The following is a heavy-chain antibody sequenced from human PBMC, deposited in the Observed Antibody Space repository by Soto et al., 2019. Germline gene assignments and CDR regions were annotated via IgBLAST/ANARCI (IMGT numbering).Heavy chain of an antibody. V-gene: IGHV3-23*01. D-gene: IGHD5-12*01. CDR3: TKREGSDYANWSCDY. CDR2: ITGSGGNA. CDR1: GFTFSSYA. J-gene: IGHJ4*02. Sequence: EVQLLESGGGLVQPGGSLRLSCAASGFTFSSYAMSWVRQAPGKGLEWVSGITGSGGNAYCADSVKGRFTISRDNSKNTLYLQVSSLRVEDTAVYYCTKREGSDYANWSCDYWGQGTLVTVSS.